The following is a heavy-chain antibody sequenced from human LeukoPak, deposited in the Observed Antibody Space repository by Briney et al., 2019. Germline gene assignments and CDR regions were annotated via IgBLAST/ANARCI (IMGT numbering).Heavy chain of an antibody. CDR1: GYRFTDYW. Sequence: GASLKISFYSSGYRFTDYWIGWVRPGPGEGLEWVGIISPLHSDSRYSPSFQGQVIISADNSISSSYLQWSGLKASDTAMYYCARHRHISTADYPFDHWGQGTLVSVSS. CDR2: ISPLHSDS. V-gene: IGHV5-51*01. CDR3: ARHRHISTADYPFDH. J-gene: IGHJ4*02. D-gene: IGHD3-9*01.